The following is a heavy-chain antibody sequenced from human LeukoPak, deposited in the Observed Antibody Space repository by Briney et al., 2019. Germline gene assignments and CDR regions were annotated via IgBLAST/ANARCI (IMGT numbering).Heavy chain of an antibody. V-gene: IGHV3-48*03. D-gene: IGHD1-14*01. CDR1: GFTLSSYE. CDR3: AREAPRTYYFDY. J-gene: IGHJ4*02. Sequence: PGGSLRLSCIVSGFTLSSYEMNWVRQAPGKGLEWISYNSYSGDTMYYADSVKGRFTISRDNARNSLYLQMNSLRAEDTAIYYCAREAPRTYYFDYWGQGTLVTVSS. CDR2: NSYSGDTM.